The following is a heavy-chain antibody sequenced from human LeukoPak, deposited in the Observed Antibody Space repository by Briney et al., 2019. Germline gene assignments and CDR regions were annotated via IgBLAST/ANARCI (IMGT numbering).Heavy chain of an antibody. CDR3: ARSSCSNSSSV. CDR1: GFTFSGFW. D-gene: IGHD6-6*01. Sequence: GGSLRLSCAVSGFTFSGFWMSWSRQAPGKGLEWVASINSDGSEGYYADVVKGRFTISRDNAKNSLYLQINSLRAEGTAVYYCARSSCSNSSSVWGQGTMVTVSS. J-gene: IGHJ3*01. V-gene: IGHV3-7*03. CDR2: INSDGSEG.